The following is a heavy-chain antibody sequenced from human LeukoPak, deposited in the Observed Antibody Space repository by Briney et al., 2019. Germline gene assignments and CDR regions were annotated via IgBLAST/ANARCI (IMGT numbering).Heavy chain of an antibody. CDR1: GGSISSYY. Sequence: SETLSLTCTVSGGSISSYYWSWIRQPAGKGLEWIGRIYTSGSTNYNPSLKSRVTISVDTSKNQFSLKLSSVTAADTAVYYCARAHYDFWSGYLGPFDYWGQGTLVTVSS. CDR2: IYTSGST. D-gene: IGHD3-3*01. CDR3: ARAHYDFWSGYLGPFDY. J-gene: IGHJ4*02. V-gene: IGHV4-4*07.